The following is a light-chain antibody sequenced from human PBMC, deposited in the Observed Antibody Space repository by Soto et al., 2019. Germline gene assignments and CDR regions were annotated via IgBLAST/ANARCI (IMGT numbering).Light chain of an antibody. Sequence: QSALTQPASVSGSPGQSITISCTGTSSDVGSYNLVSWYQQHPGKAPKLMIYEVSKRPSGVSNRFSGSKSGNTASLTISGPEAEDEADYYCCSYAGSSTLVFGGGTKVTVL. J-gene: IGLJ2*01. V-gene: IGLV2-23*02. CDR2: EVS. CDR1: SSDVGSYNL. CDR3: CSYAGSSTLV.